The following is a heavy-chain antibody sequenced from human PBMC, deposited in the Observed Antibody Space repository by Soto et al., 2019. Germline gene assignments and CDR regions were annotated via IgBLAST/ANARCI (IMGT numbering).Heavy chain of an antibody. CDR1: GGTFSSYA. CDR3: ARDPGSRGAFDI. D-gene: IGHD3-10*01. Sequence: SVKVSSKASGGTFSSYAISWVRQAPGQGLEWMGGIIPIFGTANYAQKFQGRVTITADKSTSTAYMELSSLRSEDTAVYYCARDPGSRGAFDIWGQGTMVTVS. CDR2: IIPIFGTA. V-gene: IGHV1-69*06. J-gene: IGHJ3*02.